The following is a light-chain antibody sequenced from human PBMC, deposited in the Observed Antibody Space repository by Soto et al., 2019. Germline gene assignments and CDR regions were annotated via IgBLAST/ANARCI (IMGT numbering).Light chain of an antibody. CDR3: QQYGNSPWT. Sequence: EIVLTQSPGTLSLSPGERATLSCRASQSVSSNYLAWYRQKPGQAPRLLIYAAFIRATGIPDRFSGSGSGTDFTLTITRLEPEDSAVYYCQQYGNSPWTFGQGTKVEIK. CDR1: QSVSSNY. J-gene: IGKJ1*01. CDR2: AAF. V-gene: IGKV3-20*01.